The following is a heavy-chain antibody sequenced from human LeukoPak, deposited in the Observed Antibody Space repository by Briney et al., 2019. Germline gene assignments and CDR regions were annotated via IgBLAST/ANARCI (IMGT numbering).Heavy chain of an antibody. Sequence: GESLKISCKGSGNSLTTYWIAWVRQMPGKGLEWMGIIYPGDSDTRYSPSFQGQVTISADKSISTAYLQWSSLKASDTAMYYCARQYDSSGYYEYYFDYWGQGTLVTVSS. CDR2: IYPGDSDT. D-gene: IGHD3-22*01. J-gene: IGHJ4*02. V-gene: IGHV5-51*01. CDR3: ARQYDSSGYYEYYFDY. CDR1: GNSLTTYW.